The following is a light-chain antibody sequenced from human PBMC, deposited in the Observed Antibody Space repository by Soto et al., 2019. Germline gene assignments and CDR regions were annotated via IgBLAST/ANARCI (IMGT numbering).Light chain of an antibody. CDR3: GAWDSGLSGVL. CDR1: TSNIGNNY. CDR2: DTN. V-gene: IGLV1-51*01. J-gene: IGLJ2*01. Sequence: QSVLTQPPSVSAAPGQQVTISCSGETSNIGNNYVSWYQQLPGAAPKLLIYDTNNRPSEIPDRFSGSRSGTSATLAITGLQTGDEAVYCCGAWDSGLSGVLFGGGTKLTVL.